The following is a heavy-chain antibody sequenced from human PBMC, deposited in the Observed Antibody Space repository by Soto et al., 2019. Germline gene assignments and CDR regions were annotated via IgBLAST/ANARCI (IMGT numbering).Heavy chain of an antibody. CDR3: ARQESGTARPDY. J-gene: IGHJ4*02. CDR1: GYIFTTYW. V-gene: IGHV5-51*01. D-gene: IGHD1-26*01. CDR2: IYPTDSDV. Sequence: GESLKISCKASGYIFTTYWIGWVRQMPGKGLEWMGIIYPTDSDVRYSPSFEGQVTMSADKSINTAYLQWSSLKASDSAMYYCARQESGTARPDYWGQGTLVTVS.